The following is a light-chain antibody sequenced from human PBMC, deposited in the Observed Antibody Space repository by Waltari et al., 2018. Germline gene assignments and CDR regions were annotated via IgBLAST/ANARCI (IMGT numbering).Light chain of an antibody. CDR3: QQYGSSPLYT. CDR1: QSISSSS. J-gene: IGKJ2*01. Sequence: EIVLTQSPGTLSLSPGERATPPCRGSQSISSSSLAWYQQKPGQAPRLPIYGASSRATGIPDRFSGSGSGADFSLTISRLEPEDFAVYYCQQYGSSPLYTFGQGTKLEIK. V-gene: IGKV3-20*01. CDR2: GAS.